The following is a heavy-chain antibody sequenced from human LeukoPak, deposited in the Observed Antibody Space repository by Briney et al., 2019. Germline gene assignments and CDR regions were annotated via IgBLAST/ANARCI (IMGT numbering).Heavy chain of an antibody. D-gene: IGHD2-15*01. Sequence: PGGSLRLSCAASGFTFSSYWMSWVRQAPGKGLEWVANIKQDGSEKYYVDSVKGRFTISRDNAKNSLYLQMNSLRAEDTAVYYCARDNYCSGGSCYSYFDYWGQGTLVTVSS. CDR1: GFTFSSYW. V-gene: IGHV3-7*01. CDR3: ARDNYCSGGSCYSYFDY. CDR2: IKQDGSEK. J-gene: IGHJ4*02.